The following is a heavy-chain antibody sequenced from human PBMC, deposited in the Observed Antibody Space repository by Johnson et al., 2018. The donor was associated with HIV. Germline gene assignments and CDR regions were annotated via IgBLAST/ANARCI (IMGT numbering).Heavy chain of an antibody. CDR2: ISYDGSNK. CDR3: ARERRLASNAFDI. CDR1: GFTFSSYD. J-gene: IGHJ3*02. V-gene: IGHV3-30-3*01. Sequence: QVQVVESGGGVVQPGRSLRLSCAASGFTFSSYDMHWVRQAPGKGLEWVAVISYDGSNKYYADSVKGRFTISRDNSKNTLYLQMNSLRAEDTAVYYCARERRLASNAFDIWGQGTMVTVSS.